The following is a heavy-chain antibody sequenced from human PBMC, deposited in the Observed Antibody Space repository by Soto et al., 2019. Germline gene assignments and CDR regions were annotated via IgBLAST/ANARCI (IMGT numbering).Heavy chain of an antibody. CDR3: ARDTIEVVRNYYYYGMDV. Sequence: QVQLVQSGAEVKKPGASVKVSCKASGYTFTSYGISWVRQAPGQGLEWMGWISAYNGNTNYAQKLQGRVTMTTDTSTSTAYRELRSLRSDDTAVYYCARDTIEVVRNYYYYGMDVWGQGTTVTVAS. V-gene: IGHV1-18*04. CDR2: ISAYNGNT. CDR1: GYTFTSYG. J-gene: IGHJ6*02. D-gene: IGHD3-22*01.